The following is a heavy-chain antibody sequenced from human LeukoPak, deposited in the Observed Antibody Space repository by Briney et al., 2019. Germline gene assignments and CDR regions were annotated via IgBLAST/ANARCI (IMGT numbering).Heavy chain of an antibody. Sequence: SETLSLTCAVYGGSSSGYYWSWIRQPPGKGLEWIGEINHSGSTNYNPSLKGRVTISVDTSKNQFSLKLSSVTAADTAVYYCARVRYDFWSGYYGPFAYWGQGALVTVSS. CDR2: INHSGST. CDR1: GGSSSGYY. CDR3: ARVRYDFWSGYYGPFAY. J-gene: IGHJ4*02. D-gene: IGHD3-3*01. V-gene: IGHV4-34*01.